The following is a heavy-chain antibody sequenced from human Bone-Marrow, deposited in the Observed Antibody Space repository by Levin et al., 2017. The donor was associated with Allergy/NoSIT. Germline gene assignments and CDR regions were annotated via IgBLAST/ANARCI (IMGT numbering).Heavy chain of an antibody. J-gene: IGHJ6*02. CDR2: IIPIFGTA. Sequence: SVKFSCKASGGTFSSYAISWVRQAPGQGLEWMGGIIPIFGTANYAQKFQGRVTITADKSTSTAYMELSSLRSEHTAVYYCARDTPAAVAGQYYYYGMDVWGQGTTVTVSS. V-gene: IGHV1-69*06. CDR3: ARDTPAAVAGQYYYYGMDV. CDR1: GGTFSSYA. D-gene: IGHD6-19*01.